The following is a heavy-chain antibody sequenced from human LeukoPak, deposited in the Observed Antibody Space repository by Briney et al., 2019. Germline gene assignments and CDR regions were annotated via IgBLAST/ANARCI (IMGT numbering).Heavy chain of an antibody. CDR1: GGSISSYY. CDR2: IYHSGST. J-gene: IGHJ4*02. Sequence: TSETLSLTCTVSGGSISSYYWSWIRQPPGKGLEWIGSIYHSGSTYYNPSLNSRVSISVDTSKNQFSLKLSSVTAADTAVYYCARAPPPTGYFDYWGQGTLVTVSS. D-gene: IGHD4-17*01. CDR3: ARAPPPTGYFDY. V-gene: IGHV4-38-2*02.